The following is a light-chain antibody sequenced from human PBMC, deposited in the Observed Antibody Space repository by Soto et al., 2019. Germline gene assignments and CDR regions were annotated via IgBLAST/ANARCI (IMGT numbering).Light chain of an antibody. CDR1: TGPVTTSHF. CDR2: DTT. Sequence: QAVVTQEPSLTVSPGGTVTLTCASSTGPVTTSHFTYWIQKKTGQAPRTLIYDTTQKHPWTPARFSASLLGGKAALTLSGAQPEDEADYYCFLSHRGPWVFGGWTKLTV. J-gene: IGLJ3*02. CDR3: FLSHRGPWV. V-gene: IGLV7-46*01.